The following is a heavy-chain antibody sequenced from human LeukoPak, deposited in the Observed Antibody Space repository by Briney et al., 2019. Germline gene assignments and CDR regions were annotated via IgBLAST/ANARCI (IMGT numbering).Heavy chain of an antibody. D-gene: IGHD4-17*01. V-gene: IGHV4-34*01. CDR1: GGSFSGYY. Sequence: PSETLSLTCAVYGGSFSGYYWSWIRQPPGKGLEWIGEINHSGSTNYNPSLKSRVTISVDTSKNQFSLKLSSVTAADTAVYYCARGKTTVTTRVGYFDYWGQGTLVTVSS. CDR3: ARGKTTVTTRVGYFDY. CDR2: INHSGST. J-gene: IGHJ4*02.